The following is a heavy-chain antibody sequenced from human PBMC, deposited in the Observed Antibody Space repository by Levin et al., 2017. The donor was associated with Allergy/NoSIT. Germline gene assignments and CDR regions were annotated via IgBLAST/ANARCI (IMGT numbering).Heavy chain of an antibody. V-gene: IGHV3-30*18. CDR2: ISYDGSNK. Sequence: LSLTCAASGFTFSSYGMHWVRQAPGKGLEWVAVISYDGSNKYYADSVKGRFTISRDNSKNTLYLQMNSLRAEDTAVYYCAKDGRTEYNWNDGDAFDIWGQGTMVTVSS. J-gene: IGHJ3*02. CDR1: GFTFSSYG. D-gene: IGHD1-1*01. CDR3: AKDGRTEYNWNDGDAFDI.